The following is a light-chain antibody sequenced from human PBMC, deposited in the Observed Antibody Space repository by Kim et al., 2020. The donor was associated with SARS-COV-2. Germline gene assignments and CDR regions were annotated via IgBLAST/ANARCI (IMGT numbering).Light chain of an antibody. CDR2: DAS. CDR3: QQYNKRPPWT. V-gene: IGKV3-15*01. CDR1: RSVSSN. J-gene: IGKJ1*01. Sequence: SPGEQATLSCRATRSVSSNLAWYQQTPGQAPGLLIDDASTRATGIPARFSGSGSGTEFTLTISSLQSEDSAIYYCQQYNKRPPWTFGQGTKVEIK.